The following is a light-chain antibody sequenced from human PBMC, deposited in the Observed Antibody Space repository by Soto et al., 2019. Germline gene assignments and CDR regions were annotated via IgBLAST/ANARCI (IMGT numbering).Light chain of an antibody. Sequence: EIVLTQSPATLSLSPGERATLSCRASQSVSSYLAWYQQKPGQAPRLLIYGASIRATGIPDRFGGSGSGTDFTLTITRLEPEDFAVFYCQQYGSSEIIFGQGTRLEIK. CDR1: QSVSSY. J-gene: IGKJ5*01. CDR3: QQYGSSEII. CDR2: GAS. V-gene: IGKV3-20*01.